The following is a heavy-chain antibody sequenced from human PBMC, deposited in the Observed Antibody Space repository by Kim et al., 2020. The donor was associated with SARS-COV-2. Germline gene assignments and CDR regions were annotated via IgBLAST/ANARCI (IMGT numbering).Heavy chain of an antibody. D-gene: IGHD6-19*01. CDR3: ARDGSGWFYYYYYYGMDV. CDR1: GFTFSSYS. J-gene: IGHJ6*02. CDR2: ISSSSSTI. V-gene: IGHV3-48*04. Sequence: GGSLRLSCAASGFTFSSYSMNWVRQAPGKGLEWVSYISSSSSTIYYADSVKGRFTISRDNAKNSLYLQMNSLRAEDTAVYYCARDGSGWFYYYYYYGMDVWGQGTTVTVSS.